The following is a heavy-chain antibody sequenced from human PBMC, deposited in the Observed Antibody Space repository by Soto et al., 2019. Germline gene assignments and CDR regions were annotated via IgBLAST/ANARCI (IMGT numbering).Heavy chain of an antibody. CDR1: GFTFSSYA. CDR3: ARGHYDSSGRFDY. CDR2: ISYDGSNK. V-gene: IGHV3-30-3*01. D-gene: IGHD3-22*01. Sequence: QVQLVESGGGVVQPGRSLRLSCAASGFTFSSYAMHWVRQAPGKGLEWVAVISYDGSNKYYADSVEGRFTISRDNSKNTLYLQMNSLRAEDTAVYYCARGHYDSSGRFDYWGQGTLVTVSS. J-gene: IGHJ4*02.